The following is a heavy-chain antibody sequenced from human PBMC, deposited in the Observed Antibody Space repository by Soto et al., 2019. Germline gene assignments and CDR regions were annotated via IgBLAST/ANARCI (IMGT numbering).Heavy chain of an antibody. CDR1: GFTFSTYD. CDR2: ISYDGSNK. D-gene: IGHD5-12*01. Sequence: QVQLVESGGGVVQPGWSLRLSCAASGFTFSTYDMHWVRQAPGKGLEWVAVISYDGSNKYYVDSVKGRFTISRDNSKNTLYLQMNSLRPEDTAVYYCAKDYGYGGTQYGMDVWGHGTTVTVSS. J-gene: IGHJ6*02. V-gene: IGHV3-30*18. CDR3: AKDYGYGGTQYGMDV.